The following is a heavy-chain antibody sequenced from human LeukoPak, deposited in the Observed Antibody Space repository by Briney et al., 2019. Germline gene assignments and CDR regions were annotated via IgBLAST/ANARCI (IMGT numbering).Heavy chain of an antibody. Sequence: GESLKISCKGSGYSFTSYWIGWVRQMPGKGLEWMGIIYPGDSETRYNPSFQGQVTISADKSISTAYLQWNSLKVSDTAMYYCARSSQYYYDSSGYGGPFDIWGQGTMVTVSS. CDR3: ARSSQYYYDSSGYGGPFDI. CDR2: IYPGDSET. D-gene: IGHD3-22*01. J-gene: IGHJ3*02. CDR1: GYSFTSYW. V-gene: IGHV5-51*01.